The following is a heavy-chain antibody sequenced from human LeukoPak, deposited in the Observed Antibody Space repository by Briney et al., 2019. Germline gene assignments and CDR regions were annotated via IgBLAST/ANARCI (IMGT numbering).Heavy chain of an antibody. CDR3: ARDQDYGDYGYNWFDP. D-gene: IGHD4-17*01. Sequence: SETLSLTCTVSGGSISSYYWSWIRQPAGKGLEWIGRIYSSGSTNYNPSLKSRVTISVDTSKNQFSLKLSSVTAADTAVYYCARDQDYGDYGYNWFDPWGQGTLVTVSS. CDR1: GGSISSYY. CDR2: IYSSGST. V-gene: IGHV4-4*07. J-gene: IGHJ5*02.